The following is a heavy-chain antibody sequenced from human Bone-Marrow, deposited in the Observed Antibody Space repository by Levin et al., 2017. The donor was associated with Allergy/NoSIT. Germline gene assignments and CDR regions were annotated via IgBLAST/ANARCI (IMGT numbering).Heavy chain of an antibody. J-gene: IGHJ4*02. Sequence: PGGSLRLSCAASGFTFSTYWMHWVRQAPGKGLVWVSRINEDGSTTTSADSVKGRFTISRDNAKNTLYLQMNSLRAEDTAVYYCAKDLSGGEDFWGQGTLVTVSS. V-gene: IGHV3-74*01. CDR3: AKDLSGGEDF. CDR2: INEDGSTT. CDR1: GFTFSTYW. D-gene: IGHD2-21*01.